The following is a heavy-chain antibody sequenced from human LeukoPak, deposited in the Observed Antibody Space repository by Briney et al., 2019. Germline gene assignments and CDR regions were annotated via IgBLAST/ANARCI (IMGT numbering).Heavy chain of an antibody. CDR2: ISSSSSTI. V-gene: IGHV3-48*01. Sequence: GGSLRLSCAASGFTFSSYSMNWVRQAPGKGLEWVSYISSSSSTIYYADSVKGRFTISRDNSKNTLYLQMNSIRAEDTAVYYCAKGPWHAFDIWGQGTMVTVSS. J-gene: IGHJ3*02. CDR1: GFTFSSYS. CDR3: AKGPWHAFDI.